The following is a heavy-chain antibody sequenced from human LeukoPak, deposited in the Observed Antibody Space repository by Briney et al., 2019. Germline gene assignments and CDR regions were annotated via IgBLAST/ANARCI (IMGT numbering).Heavy chain of an antibody. J-gene: IGHJ3*02. CDR3: AKEFRDYDSSGYYYGDAFDI. CDR1: GFTFSSYA. CDR2: ISGSGGST. Sequence: QSGGSLRLSCAASGFTFSSYAMSWVRQAPGKGLEWVSAISGSGGSTYYADSVKGRFTISRDNSKNTLYLQMNSLRAEDTAVYYCAKEFRDYDSSGYYYGDAFDIWGQGTMVTVSS. D-gene: IGHD3-22*01. V-gene: IGHV3-23*01.